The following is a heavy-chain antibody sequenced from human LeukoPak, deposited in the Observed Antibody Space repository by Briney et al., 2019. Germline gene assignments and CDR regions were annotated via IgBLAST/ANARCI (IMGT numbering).Heavy chain of an antibody. CDR1: GGSFSGYY. CDR3: ARVAYSSSWYLGGAFDI. Sequence: PSETLSLTCAVYGGSFSGYYWSWIRQPPGKGLEWIGYIYYSGSTNYNPSLKSRVTISVDTSKNQFSLKLSSVTAADTAVYYCARVAYSSSWYLGGAFDIWGQGTMVTVSS. D-gene: IGHD6-13*01. V-gene: IGHV4-59*01. J-gene: IGHJ3*02. CDR2: IYYSGST.